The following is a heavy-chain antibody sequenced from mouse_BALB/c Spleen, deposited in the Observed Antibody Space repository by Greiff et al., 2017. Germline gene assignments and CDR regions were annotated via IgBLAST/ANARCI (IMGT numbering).Heavy chain of an antibody. J-gene: IGHJ1*01. CDR2: IYPGNSDT. Sequence: EVQLQQSGTVLARPGASVKMSCKASGYTFTSYWMHWVKQRPGQGLEWIGAIYPGNSDTSYNQKFKGKAKLTAVTSTSTAYMELSSLTNEDSAVYYCTKYGNYLWYFDVWGAGTTVTVSS. CDR1: GYTFTSYW. V-gene: IGHV1-5*01. D-gene: IGHD2-10*02. CDR3: TKYGNYLWYFDV.